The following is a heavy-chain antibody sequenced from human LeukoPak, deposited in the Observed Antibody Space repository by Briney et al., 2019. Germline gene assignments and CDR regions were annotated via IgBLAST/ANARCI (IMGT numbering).Heavy chain of an antibody. Sequence: GRSLLLSCAASGFTFDDYAMHWVRQAPGKGLEWVSGISWNSGSIYYADSVKGRFTISRDNAKNSLYLQMNSLRAEDTALYYCARYGHSPYFDNWGQGTLVTVSS. CDR1: GFTFDDYA. J-gene: IGHJ4*02. D-gene: IGHD4-17*01. CDR2: ISWNSGSI. CDR3: ARYGHSPYFDN. V-gene: IGHV3-9*01.